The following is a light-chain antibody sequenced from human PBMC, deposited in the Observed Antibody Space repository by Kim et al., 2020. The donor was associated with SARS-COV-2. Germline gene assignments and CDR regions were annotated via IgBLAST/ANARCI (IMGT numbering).Light chain of an antibody. Sequence: SPGERATLSCRASQSVSTACLVWYQQKVGQAPRLLLYATSSRANGVPDRFSGSGSETEFSLTISGLEPEDFAVYYCQQCQTTPLTFGGGTKVEIK. CDR2: ATS. V-gene: IGKV3-20*01. J-gene: IGKJ4*02. CDR1: QSVSTAC. CDR3: QQCQTTPLT.